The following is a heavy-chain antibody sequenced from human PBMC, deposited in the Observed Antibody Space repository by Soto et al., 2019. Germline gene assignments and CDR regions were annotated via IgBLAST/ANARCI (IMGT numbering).Heavy chain of an antibody. CDR2: IRSKAYGGTT. J-gene: IGHJ4*02. D-gene: IGHD3-22*01. Sequence: GVSLRLSCTASGFTFGDYAMSWFRQAPGKGLEWVGFIRSKAYGGTTEYAASVKGRFTISRDDSKSIAYLQMNSLKTEDTAVYYCTRAYYYDSSGYGIPGYWGQGTLVTVSS. V-gene: IGHV3-49*03. CDR1: GFTFGDYA. CDR3: TRAYYYDSSGYGIPGY.